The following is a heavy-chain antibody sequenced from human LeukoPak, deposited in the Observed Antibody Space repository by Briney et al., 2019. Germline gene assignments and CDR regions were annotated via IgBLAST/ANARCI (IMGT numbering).Heavy chain of an antibody. CDR1: GYSISSGYY. J-gene: IGHJ5*01. D-gene: IGHD5-18*01. Sequence: SETLSLTCTVSGYSISSGYYWGWIRPPPGKGLEWIGNIYHSGSTNYNPSLKSRVTISVDTSKNQFSLKLSSVTAADTAVYYFARDRGYSYGYCWFDSGGQGPLVTVSA. CDR2: IYHSGST. V-gene: IGHV4-38-2*02. CDR3: ARDRGYSYGYCWFDS.